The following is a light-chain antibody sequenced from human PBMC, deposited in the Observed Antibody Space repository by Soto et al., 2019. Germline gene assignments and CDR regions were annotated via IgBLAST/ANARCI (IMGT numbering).Light chain of an antibody. CDR3: QKRSNRPPLT. J-gene: IGKJ4*01. V-gene: IGKV3-11*01. Sequence: EIVLTQSPATLSLSPGDRATLSCRASQSVSSYLAWYQQKPGQAPRLLIYDSPNRATGIPARFSGSGSGTDLPLTISSLEPEDFAVYHLQKRSNRPPLTFGGGTKVEIK. CDR2: DSP. CDR1: QSVSSY.